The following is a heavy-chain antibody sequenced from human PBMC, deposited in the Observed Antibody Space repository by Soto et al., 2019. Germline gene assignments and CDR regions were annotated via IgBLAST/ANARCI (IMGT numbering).Heavy chain of an antibody. CDR1: GYTYTSCG. CDR3: ARWFGELSTIDY. Sequence: GASVKVSCKASGYTYTSCGISWARQAPRQGLEWMGWISAYNGNTNYAQKLQGRVTMTTDTSTSTAYMELRSLRSDDTAVYYCARWFGELSTIDYWGQGTLVTVSS. D-gene: IGHD3-10*01. CDR2: ISAYNGNT. J-gene: IGHJ4*02. V-gene: IGHV1-18*01.